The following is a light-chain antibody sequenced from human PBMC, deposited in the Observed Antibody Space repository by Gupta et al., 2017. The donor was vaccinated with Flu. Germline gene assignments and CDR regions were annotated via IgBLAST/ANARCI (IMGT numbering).Light chain of an antibody. CDR3: QKECWSLWT. CDR2: GAA. CDR1: QSVSHNF. Sequence: GTLYLSPGERATHSCRARQSVSHNFLAWYQQRPGQAPRLLIYGAASRANGIPDRFSGSGSGTDFTLTIRRLEPEDFAVYYCQKECWSLWTFGQGTTVEIK. J-gene: IGKJ1*01. V-gene: IGKV3-20*01.